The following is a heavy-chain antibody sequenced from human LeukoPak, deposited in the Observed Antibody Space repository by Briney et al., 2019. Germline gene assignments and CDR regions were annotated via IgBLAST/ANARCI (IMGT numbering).Heavy chain of an antibody. D-gene: IGHD3-10*01. CDR3: AKERYYGSGSYFGPNWFDP. CDR2: ISGSGGST. Sequence: GGSLRLSCAASGFTFSSYAMSWVRQAPGRGLEWVSGISGSGGSTYYADSVKGRFTISRDNSKNTLYLQMNSLRAEDTAVYYCAKERYYGSGSYFGPNWFDPWGQGTLVTVSS. V-gene: IGHV3-23*01. J-gene: IGHJ5*02. CDR1: GFTFSSYA.